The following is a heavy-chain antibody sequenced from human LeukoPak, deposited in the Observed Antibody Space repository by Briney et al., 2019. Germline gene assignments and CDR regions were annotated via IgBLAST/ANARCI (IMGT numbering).Heavy chain of an antibody. CDR3: ARGSYDYVWGSYRPY. CDR2: INTNTGNP. D-gene: IGHD3-16*02. Sequence: ASVKVSCKASGYTFTSYAMNWVRQAPGQGLEWMGWINTNTGNPTYAQGFTGRFLFSLDTSVSTAYLQISSLKAEDTAVYYCARGSYDYVWGSYRPYWGQGTLVTVSS. V-gene: IGHV7-4-1*02. J-gene: IGHJ4*02. CDR1: GYTFTSYA.